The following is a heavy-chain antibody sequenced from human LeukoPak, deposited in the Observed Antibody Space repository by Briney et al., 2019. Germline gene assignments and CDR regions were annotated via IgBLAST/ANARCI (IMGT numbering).Heavy chain of an antibody. CDR1: GYSISSGYY. V-gene: IGHV4-38-2*02. J-gene: IGHJ3*02. Sequence: PSETLSLTCTVSGYSISSGYYWGWIRQPPGKGLEWIGSIYHSGSTYYNPSLKSRVTISVDTSKNQFSLKLSSVTAADTAVYYCARAGAAYYGSGSYYNGAFDIWGQGTMVTVSS. CDR2: IYHSGST. CDR3: ARAGAAYYGSGSYYNGAFDI. D-gene: IGHD3-10*01.